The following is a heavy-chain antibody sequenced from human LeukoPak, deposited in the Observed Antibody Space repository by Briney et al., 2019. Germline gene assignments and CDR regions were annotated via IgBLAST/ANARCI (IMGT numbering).Heavy chain of an antibody. V-gene: IGHV3-74*01. Sequence: GGSLRLSCAASGFTFSSYRMHWVRQAPGKGLVWVSRINSDGSSTSYADSVKGRFTISRDNAKNTLYLQMNSLRAEDTAVYYCARGPRYCGGDCYPWYFDLWGRGTLVTVSS. J-gene: IGHJ2*01. CDR1: GFTFSSYR. D-gene: IGHD2-21*02. CDR2: INSDGSST. CDR3: ARGPRYCGGDCYPWYFDL.